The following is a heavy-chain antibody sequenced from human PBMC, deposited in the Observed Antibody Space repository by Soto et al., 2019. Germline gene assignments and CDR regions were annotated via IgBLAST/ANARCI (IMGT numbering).Heavy chain of an antibody. CDR2: VYYGGTT. V-gene: IGHV4-39*01. D-gene: IGHD1-1*01. CDR1: GGSISSDNFN. Sequence: QLQMQESGPGLVKPSETLSLTCTVSGGSISSDNFNWGWIRQAPGKGLEWIGTVYYGGTTYYNPSLKSRVTISVDTSKNQFSLNLYSVTAADTAVYYCARQQHDDYNYYYMDVWGKGTTVTVSS. J-gene: IGHJ6*03. CDR3: ARQQHDDYNYYYMDV.